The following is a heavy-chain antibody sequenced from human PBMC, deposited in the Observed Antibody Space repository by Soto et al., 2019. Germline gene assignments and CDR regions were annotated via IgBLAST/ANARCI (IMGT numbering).Heavy chain of an antibody. CDR2: INAGNGNT. Sequence: ASVKVSCKASGYTFRTYAMHWVRQAPGQRLEWMGWINAGNGNTKYSQKFQGRVTITRDTSASTAYMELRSLTSEDTAVYYCARGRNPSPGYDIFSGLMDVWGQGTTVTVSS. CDR3: ARGRNPSPGYDIFSGLMDV. CDR1: GYTFRTYA. D-gene: IGHD3-9*01. J-gene: IGHJ6*02. V-gene: IGHV1-3*01.